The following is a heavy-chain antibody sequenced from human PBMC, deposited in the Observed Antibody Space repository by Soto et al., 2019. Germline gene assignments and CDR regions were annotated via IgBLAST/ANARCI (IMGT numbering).Heavy chain of an antibody. Sequence: EVQLLESGGGLVQPGGSLRLSRAASGFTFSSYVMSWVRQAPGKGLEWVSAISGGHTTYYADSVKGRFTISRDNSKNTLYLQMNSLRAEDTALYYCAKDYESESYSGKYAIDSWGQGTLVSVST. V-gene: IGHV3-23*01. CDR3: AKDYESESYSGKYAIDS. D-gene: IGHD1-26*01. CDR1: GFTFSSYV. CDR2: ISGGHTT. J-gene: IGHJ5*01.